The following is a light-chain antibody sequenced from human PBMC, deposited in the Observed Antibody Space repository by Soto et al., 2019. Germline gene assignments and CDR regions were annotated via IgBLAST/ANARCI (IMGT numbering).Light chain of an antibody. CDR3: QSYDSSDRV. CDR2: EDN. CDR1: SGSIASNY. Sequence: NFMLTQAHSVSESPGKTVTISCTGSSGSIASNYVQWYQQRPGSAPTTVIYEDNQRPSGVPDRFSGSIDSSSNSASLTISGLKTEDEADYYCQSYDSSDRVFGGGTKVTVL. J-gene: IGLJ2*01. V-gene: IGLV6-57*02.